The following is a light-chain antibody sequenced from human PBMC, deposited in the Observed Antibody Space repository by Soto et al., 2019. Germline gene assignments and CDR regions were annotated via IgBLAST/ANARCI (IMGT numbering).Light chain of an antibody. CDR3: QQYHSYPRT. J-gene: IGKJ1*01. V-gene: IGKV1-8*01. CDR1: QDISSY. Sequence: AIRMTQSPSSFSASTGDRVTITCRASQDISSYLAWYQQKPGKAPKLLIYAASTLQSGVPSRFSGSGSGTDFTLSMSRLQSEDFATYFCQQYHSYPRTFGKGTKVEIK. CDR2: AAS.